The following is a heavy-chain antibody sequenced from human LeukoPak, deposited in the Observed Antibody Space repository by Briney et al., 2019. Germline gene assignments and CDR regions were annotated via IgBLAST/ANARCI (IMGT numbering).Heavy chain of an antibody. CDR1: GGSFSGYY. V-gene: IGHV4-34*01. J-gene: IGHJ3*02. CDR2: INHSGST. Sequence: SETLSLTGAVYGGSFSGYYWSWIRQPPGKGLEWIGEINHSGSTNYNPSLKSRVTISVDTSEKQFSLKLTSVTAADTAVYYCARRLDIWGPGTVVTVSS. D-gene: IGHD5-12*01. CDR3: ARRLDI.